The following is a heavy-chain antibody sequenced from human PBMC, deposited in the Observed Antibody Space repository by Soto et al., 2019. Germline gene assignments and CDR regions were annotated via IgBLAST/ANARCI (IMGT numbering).Heavy chain of an antibody. J-gene: IGHJ4*02. CDR2: ISYSGST. V-gene: IGHV4-34*01. CDR3: ARDKITGLFDY. CDR1: GGSCSGYI. Sequence: ETLSLTCDVYGGSCSGYIWTWIRQPPGKGLEWIGYISYSGSTNYNPSLKSRVTISVDTSKNQFSLKLTSVTAADTAVYYCARDKITGLFDYWGQGTLVTVSS. D-gene: IGHD2-8*02.